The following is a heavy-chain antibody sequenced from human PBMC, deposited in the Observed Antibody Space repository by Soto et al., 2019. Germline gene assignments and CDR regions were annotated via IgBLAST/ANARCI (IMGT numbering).Heavy chain of an antibody. CDR3: ARSAGWYAIHA. J-gene: IGHJ5*02. D-gene: IGHD6-19*01. V-gene: IGHV4-4*02. Sequence: QVQLQESGPGLVKPSGTLSLTCAVSGDSVSSPYYWCWVRQPPGKGLEWIGEVFHTGTTSYNPSLRXXVTISMDKSINQSSLDLSSVTAADTAVYYCARSAGWYAIHAWGPGTLVIVSS. CDR2: VFHTGTT. CDR1: GDSVSSPYY.